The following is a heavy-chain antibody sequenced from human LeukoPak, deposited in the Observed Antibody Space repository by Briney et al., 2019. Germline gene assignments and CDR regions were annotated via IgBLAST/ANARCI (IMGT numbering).Heavy chain of an antibody. D-gene: IGHD1-1*01. V-gene: IGHV4-30-4*08. Sequence: SETLSLTCTVSGGSISSGDYYWRWLRQPPGKGLEWIVNIYYSGSTYYNPSLKSRVAISVDTSKNQFSLKLSSVTAADTAVYYCARVNWNDAFDIWGQGTMVTVSS. CDR1: GGSISSGDYY. J-gene: IGHJ3*02. CDR2: IYYSGST. CDR3: ARVNWNDAFDI.